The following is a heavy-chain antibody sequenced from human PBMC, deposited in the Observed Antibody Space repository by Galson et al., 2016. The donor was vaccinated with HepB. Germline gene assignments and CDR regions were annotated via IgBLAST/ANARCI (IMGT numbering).Heavy chain of an antibody. V-gene: IGHV1-69*13. CDR2: IIPLFDTV. J-gene: IGHJ6*02. CDR3: ARDSPLYCSGGNCYFPPLDYSSVVVDG. CDR1: GGTFSSYA. D-gene: IGHD2-15*01. Sequence: SVKVSCKASGGTFSSYAISWVRQAPGQGLEWMGGIIPLFDTVNYAQKFQGRVTITADESTSTAYMELSSLRSEDTAVYYCARDSPLYCSGGNCYFPPLDYSSVVVDGGGQGPTVTVSS.